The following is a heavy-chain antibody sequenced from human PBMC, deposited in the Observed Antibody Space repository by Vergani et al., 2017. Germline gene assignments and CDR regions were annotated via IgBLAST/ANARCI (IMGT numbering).Heavy chain of an antibody. CDR3: ARERCIVVVVAAKNWFDP. Sequence: QMQLVQSGPEVKKPGTSVKVSCKASGFTFTSSAVQWVRQARGQRLEWIGWIVVGSGNTNYAQKFQERVTITRDMSTSTAYMELSSLRSEDTAVYYCARERCIVVVVAAKNWFDPWGQGTLVTVSS. D-gene: IGHD2-15*01. J-gene: IGHJ5*02. V-gene: IGHV1-58*01. CDR1: GFTFTSSA. CDR2: IVVGSGNT.